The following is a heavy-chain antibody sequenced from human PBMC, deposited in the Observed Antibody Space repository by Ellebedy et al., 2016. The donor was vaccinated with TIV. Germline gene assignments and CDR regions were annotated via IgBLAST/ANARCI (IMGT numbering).Heavy chain of an antibody. Sequence: ASVKVSCKESGNTFTSYCVHWVRQAPGQGLQWMGVLKATDGSTLFSQKFQGRVSMTRDTSTNTTYMELSSLRSEDTAVYYCARDYPAVFTGFAFWGQGTLVTVSS. CDR1: GNTFTSYC. V-gene: IGHV1-46*01. CDR2: LKATDGST. J-gene: IGHJ5*01. D-gene: IGHD2-2*01. CDR3: ARDYPAVFTGFAF.